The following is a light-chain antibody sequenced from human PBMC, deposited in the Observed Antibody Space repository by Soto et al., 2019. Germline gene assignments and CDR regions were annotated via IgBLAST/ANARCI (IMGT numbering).Light chain of an antibody. CDR2: GAS. Sequence: EIVLTQSPGTLSLSPGERATLSCRASQSVNSIYLAWYQQKPGQAPRPLIYGASSRATGSPDRFSGSGSGTDFTLTISRLEPDDLALYYCQQYGGSPRTYGKGTKVEL. CDR3: QQYGGSPRT. J-gene: IGKJ1*01. CDR1: QSVNSIY. V-gene: IGKV3-20*01.